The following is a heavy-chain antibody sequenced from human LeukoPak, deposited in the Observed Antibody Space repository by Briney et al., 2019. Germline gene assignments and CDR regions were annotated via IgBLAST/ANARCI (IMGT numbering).Heavy chain of an antibody. CDR3: ARDPVPEF. CDR1: RFTFSTYT. D-gene: IGHD1-14*01. V-gene: IGHV3-53*01. J-gene: IGHJ3*01. CDR2: ISHGGTT. Sequence: GGSLRLSCAASRFTFSTYTMNWVRQAPGKGLEYVSVISHGGTTGYADSVKGRFTISRDNSKNTLYLQMNSLTAGDTAVYYCARDPVPEFWGQGTMVTVSS.